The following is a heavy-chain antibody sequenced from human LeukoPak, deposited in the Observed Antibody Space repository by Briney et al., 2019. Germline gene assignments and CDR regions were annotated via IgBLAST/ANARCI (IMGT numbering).Heavy chain of an antibody. D-gene: IGHD3-22*01. J-gene: IGHJ1*01. CDR1: GGSISSSSYY. CDR2: IYYSGST. V-gene: IGHV4-39*01. CDR3: ARDYYDSSGYFTAEYFQH. Sequence: SEALSLTCTVSGGSISSSSYYWGWIRQPPGKGLEWIGSIYYSGSTYYNPSLKSRVTISVDTSKNQFSLKLSSVTAADTAVYYCARDYYDSSGYFTAEYFQHWGQGTLVTVSS.